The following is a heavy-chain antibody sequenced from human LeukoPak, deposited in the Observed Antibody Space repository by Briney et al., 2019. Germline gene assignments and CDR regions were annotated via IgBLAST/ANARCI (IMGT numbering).Heavy chain of an antibody. CDR2: IYSGGST. V-gene: IGHV3-66*01. Sequence: GGSLRLSCAASGFTVSSNYMSWVRQAPGKGLEWVSVIYSGGSTYCADSVKGRFTISRDNSKNTLYLQMNSLRAEDTAVYYCARYRTTGWFDPWGQGTLVTVSS. D-gene: IGHD1-7*01. CDR1: GFTVSSNY. J-gene: IGHJ5*02. CDR3: ARYRTTGWFDP.